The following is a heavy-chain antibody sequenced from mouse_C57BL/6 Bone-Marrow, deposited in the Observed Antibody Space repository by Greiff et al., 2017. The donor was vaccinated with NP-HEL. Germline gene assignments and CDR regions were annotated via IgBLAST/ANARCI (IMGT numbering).Heavy chain of an antibody. CDR2: IDPENGDT. Sequence: VQLQQSGAELVRPGASVKLSCTASGFNIKDDYMHWVKQRPEQGLEWIGWIDPENGDTEYASKFQGKATITADTSSNTAYLPLSSLTSEDTAVYYCTTITTVVATPYWYFDVWGKGTTVTVSS. V-gene: IGHV14-4*01. CDR1: GFNIKDDY. D-gene: IGHD1-1*01. CDR3: TTITTVVATPYWYFDV. J-gene: IGHJ1*03.